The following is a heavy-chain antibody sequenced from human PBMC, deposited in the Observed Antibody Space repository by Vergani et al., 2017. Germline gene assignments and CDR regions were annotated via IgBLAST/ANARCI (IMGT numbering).Heavy chain of an antibody. CDR2: IKSKTDGGTT. CDR1: GFTFSNAW. J-gene: IGHJ4*02. D-gene: IGHD6-13*01. V-gene: IGHV3-15*01. CDR3: TTDGGYSSSWYYFDY. Sequence: EVQLVESGRGLVKPGGSLRLSCAASGFTFSNAWMSWVRQAPGKGLEWVGRIKSKTDGGTTDYAAPVKGRFTISRDDSKNTLYLQMNSLKTEDTAVYYCTTDGGYSSSWYYFDYWGQGTLVTVSS.